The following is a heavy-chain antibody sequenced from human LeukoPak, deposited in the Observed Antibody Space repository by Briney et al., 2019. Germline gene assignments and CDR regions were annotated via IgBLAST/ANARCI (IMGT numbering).Heavy chain of an antibody. Sequence: SETLSLTCTVSGGSISSYYWSWIRQPPGKGLEWIGYIYYSGSTNYNPSLKSRVTISVDTSKNQFSLKLSSVTAADTAVYYCAGVRAIFGVVTPGDAFDIWGQGTMVTVSS. D-gene: IGHD3-3*01. CDR1: GGSISSYY. CDR2: IYYSGST. CDR3: AGVRAIFGVVTPGDAFDI. V-gene: IGHV4-59*01. J-gene: IGHJ3*02.